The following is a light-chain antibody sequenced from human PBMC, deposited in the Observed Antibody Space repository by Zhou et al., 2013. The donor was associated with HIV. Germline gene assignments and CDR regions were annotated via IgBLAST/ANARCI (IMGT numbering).Light chain of an antibody. CDR2: GAS. Sequence: EVVVTQFPATLSVSPGERATLSCKTSQHIDKRLAWYQQKTGQPPRLLIYGASTRATGIPARFSASGSGTDFTLTIDGLQSEDFALYYCQQYNDWPPMCTFGQGTRLEIK. V-gene: IGKV3-15*01. CDR1: QHIDKR. CDR3: QQYNDWPPMCT. J-gene: IGKJ2*02.